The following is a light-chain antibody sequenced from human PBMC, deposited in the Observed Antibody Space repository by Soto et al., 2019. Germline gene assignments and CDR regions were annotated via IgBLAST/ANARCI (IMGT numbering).Light chain of an antibody. CDR2: DAY. V-gene: IGKV3-11*01. Sequence: VLTQSPATLSVSPGDSATLSCRASQSINRHLAWYRQKPGQAPRLLIYDAYNRATGIPARFSGSGSGTDFTPTISSLEPEDFGVYYCQQRSNWPPVTFGGGTKVDIK. J-gene: IGKJ4*01. CDR1: QSINRH. CDR3: QQRSNWPPVT.